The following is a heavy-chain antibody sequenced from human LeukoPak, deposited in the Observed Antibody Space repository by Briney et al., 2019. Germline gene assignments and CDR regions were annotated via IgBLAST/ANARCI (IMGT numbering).Heavy chain of an antibody. CDR3: VTDRDPHRGMHV. V-gene: IGHV3-53*01. D-gene: IGHD3-10*01. CDR2: IYSGLRA. J-gene: IGHJ6*02. Sequence: GGSLRLFCAASGFTVSSHYVTWVRQAPGKGLEWVSVIYSGLRADYADSVKGRFTISRDNSKNTLYLQMNSLRVEDTAVYYCVTDRDPHRGMHVWGQGTTVTVSS. CDR1: GFTVSSHY.